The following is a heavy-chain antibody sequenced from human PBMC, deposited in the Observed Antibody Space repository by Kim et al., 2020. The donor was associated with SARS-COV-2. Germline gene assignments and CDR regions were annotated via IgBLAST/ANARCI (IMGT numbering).Heavy chain of an antibody. V-gene: IGHV1-18*01. D-gene: IGHD5-12*01. CDR3: ARAGYSGYELDY. J-gene: IGHJ4*02. Sequence: NYAQKLQGRVTMTTDTSTSTAYMELRSLRSDDTAVYYCARAGYSGYELDYWGQGTLVTVSS.